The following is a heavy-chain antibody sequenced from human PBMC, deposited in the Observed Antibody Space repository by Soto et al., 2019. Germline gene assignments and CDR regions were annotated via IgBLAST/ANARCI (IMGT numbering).Heavy chain of an antibody. CDR1: GGTFSSYA. D-gene: IGHD3-9*01. Sequence: SVKVSCKASGGTFSSYAISWVRQAPGQGLEWMGGIIPIFGTANYAQKFQGRATITADESTSTAYMELSSLRSEDTAVYYCARVERVLRYFDWSQDHYYYGMDVWGQGTTVTVSS. V-gene: IGHV1-69*13. CDR2: IIPIFGTA. J-gene: IGHJ6*02. CDR3: ARVERVLRYFDWSQDHYYYGMDV.